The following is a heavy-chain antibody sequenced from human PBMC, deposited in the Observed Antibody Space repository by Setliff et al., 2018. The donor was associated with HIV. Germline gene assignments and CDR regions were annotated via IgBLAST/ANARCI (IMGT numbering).Heavy chain of an antibody. J-gene: IGHJ4*02. Sequence: SETLSLTCTVSGGSISSSSYYWAWVRQPPGKGLEWIGSVYYSGTTYISPSLKSPLTISIDRSTNQFSLRLNSMTAADMAMYYCARSSRGYYNPLFDYWGQGTLVTVSS. V-gene: IGHV4-39*01. CDR3: ARSSRGYYNPLFDY. CDR1: GGSISSSSYY. D-gene: IGHD3-22*01. CDR2: VYYSGTT.